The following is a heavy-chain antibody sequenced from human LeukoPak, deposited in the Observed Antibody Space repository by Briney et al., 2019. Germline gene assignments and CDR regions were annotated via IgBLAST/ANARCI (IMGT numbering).Heavy chain of an antibody. CDR1: GYSFTSYW. CDR2: IYPGDSDT. J-gene: IGHJ4*02. D-gene: IGHD5-18*01. V-gene: IGHV5-51*01. CDR3: ARSAMVTGELYYFDY. Sequence: GESLKISCKGSGYSFTSYWIGWVRQMPGKGLEWMGIIYPGDSDTRYSPSFQGQVTISADKSISTAYLQWSSLKASDTAMYYCARSAMVTGELYYFDYWSQGTLVTVSS.